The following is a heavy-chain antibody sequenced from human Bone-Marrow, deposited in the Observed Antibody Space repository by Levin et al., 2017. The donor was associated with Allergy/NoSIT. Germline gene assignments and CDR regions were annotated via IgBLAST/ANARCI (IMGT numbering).Heavy chain of an antibody. D-gene: IGHD5-12*01. V-gene: IGHV1-2*02. CDR3: AKGSREQDLGLLTGYDTEVKIDS. Sequence: SGGSLRLSCKASGYTFIDYNIHWVRRAPGQGLEWMAWINPKSGDTHYAQNFQGRVTVTSDTSITTAHMELRRLTFDDTAVYYFAKGSREQDLGLLTGYDTEVKIDSWGQGTLVTVSS. CDR1: GYTFIDYN. J-gene: IGHJ4*02. CDR2: INPKSGDT.